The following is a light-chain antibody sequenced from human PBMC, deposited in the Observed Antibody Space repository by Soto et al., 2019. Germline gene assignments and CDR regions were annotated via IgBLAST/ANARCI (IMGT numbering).Light chain of an antibody. CDR1: QSVSSN. V-gene: IGKV3D-15*01. CDR3: QQYNNWPPLT. J-gene: IGKJ5*01. Sequence: EIVMTQSPATLSLSPGERATLSCSASQSVSSNLAWYQQKPGEAPRLLIYGASTRATGIPARFSGSGSGTEFTLTISSLQSEDFAVYYCQQYNNWPPLTFGQGTRLEIK. CDR2: GAS.